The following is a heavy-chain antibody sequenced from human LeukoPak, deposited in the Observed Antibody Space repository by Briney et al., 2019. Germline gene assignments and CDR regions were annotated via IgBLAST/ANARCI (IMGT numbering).Heavy chain of an antibody. Sequence: SETLSLTCTVSGGSISSYYWSWIRQPPGKGLEWIGYIYYSGSTNYNPSLKSRVTISVDTSKNQFSLKLSSVTAADTAVYYCARMYSSGWYYFDYWGQGTLVTVSS. CDR2: IYYSGST. CDR1: GGSISSYY. J-gene: IGHJ4*02. V-gene: IGHV4-59*01. D-gene: IGHD6-19*01. CDR3: ARMYSSGWYYFDY.